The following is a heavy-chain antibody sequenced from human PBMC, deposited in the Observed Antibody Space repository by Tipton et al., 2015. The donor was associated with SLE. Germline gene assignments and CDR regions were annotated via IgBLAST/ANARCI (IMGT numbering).Heavy chain of an antibody. Sequence: TLSLTCTVSGGSISSYYWSWIRQPPGKGLEWIGEINHSGSTNYNPSLKSRVTISVGTSKNQFSLKLSSVTAADTAVYYCAREVGGSFDYWGQGTLVTVSS. CDR3: AREVGGSFDY. D-gene: IGHD3-16*01. CDR2: INHSGST. CDR1: GGSISSYY. V-gene: IGHV4-34*01. J-gene: IGHJ4*02.